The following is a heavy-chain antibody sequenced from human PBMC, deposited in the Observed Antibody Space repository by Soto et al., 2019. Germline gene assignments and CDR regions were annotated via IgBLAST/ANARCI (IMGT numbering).Heavy chain of an antibody. CDR3: ARHLGTYGDWAFDY. Sequence: QLQLQESGPGLVKPSETLSLTCTVSGGSVSTDSHYWAWIRQPPGKGLEWIGSIHYDGRTYYNPPLKGRVAVSLDTSRNQFSLTLMFVSAADTAMYYCARHLGTYGDWAFDYWGRGTLVTISS. D-gene: IGHD4-17*01. CDR1: GGSVSTDSHY. V-gene: IGHV4-39*01. J-gene: IGHJ4*02. CDR2: IHYDGRT.